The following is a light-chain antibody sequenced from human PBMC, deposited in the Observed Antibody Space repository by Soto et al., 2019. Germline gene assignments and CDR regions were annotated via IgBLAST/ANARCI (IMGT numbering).Light chain of an antibody. CDR2: GAS. V-gene: IGKV3-15*01. CDR1: QSVSSN. CDR3: QQHNNWPPFT. Sequence: EIVLTQSPATLSVSPGERATLSCRASQSVSSNLVSYQQKPGQAPRLLIYGASPRATGIPARFSGSGSGTEFTLPISSLQSEDAAVYYCQQHNNWPPFTFGEGTKVDIK. J-gene: IGKJ4*01.